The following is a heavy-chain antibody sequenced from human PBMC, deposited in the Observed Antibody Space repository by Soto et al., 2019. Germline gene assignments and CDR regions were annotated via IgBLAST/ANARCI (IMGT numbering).Heavy chain of an antibody. CDR3: ASRGIAAAARPYYFYY. CDR1: GFTFSSYS. Sequence: EVPLVESGGGLVQPGGSLRLSCAASGFTFSSYSMNWVRQAPGKGLEWVSYISSSSSTIYYADSVKGRFTISRDNAKNSLYLQMNSLRDEDTAVYYCASRGIAAAARPYYFYYWGQGTLVTVSS. D-gene: IGHD6-13*01. V-gene: IGHV3-48*02. J-gene: IGHJ4*02. CDR2: ISSSSSTI.